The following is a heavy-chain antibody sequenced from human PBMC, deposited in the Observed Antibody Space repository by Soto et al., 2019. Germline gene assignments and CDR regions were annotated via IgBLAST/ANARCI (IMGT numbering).Heavy chain of an antibody. CDR2: IYHSGST. J-gene: IGHJ5*02. CDR1: GGSISSSNW. D-gene: IGHD3-22*01. Sequence: QVQLQESGPGLVKPSGTLSLTCAVSGGSISSSNWWSWVRQPPGQGLEWIGEIYHSGSTNYNPSLKCRVTISVDKSKNQCSLKLSSVTAADTAGYYCARDNYYDSSGYHNWFDPWGQGTLVTVSS. CDR3: ARDNYYDSSGYHNWFDP. V-gene: IGHV4-4*02.